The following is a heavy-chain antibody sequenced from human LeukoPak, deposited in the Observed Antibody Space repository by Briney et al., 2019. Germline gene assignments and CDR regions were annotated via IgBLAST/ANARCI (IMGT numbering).Heavy chain of an antibody. CDR2: IYNDGNT. CDR3: ARPDDYGASGYFEY. CDR1: GGSFSNSRYY. Sequence: SETLSLTCTVSGGSFSNSRYYWGWLRQPPGKGLEWIGSIYNDGNTYKNPSLRSRVTISVDTSKNQFSLNLNSVTAADTAVYHCARPDDYGASGYFEYWGQGTLVTVSS. D-gene: IGHD4-17*01. J-gene: IGHJ4*02. V-gene: IGHV4-39*01.